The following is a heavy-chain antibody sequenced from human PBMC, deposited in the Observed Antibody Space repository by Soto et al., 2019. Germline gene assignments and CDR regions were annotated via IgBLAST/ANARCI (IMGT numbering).Heavy chain of an antibody. CDR1: GFTFQDYT. D-gene: IGHD4-17*01. J-gene: IGHJ6*02. Sequence: EVQLVESGGAVAQPGGSLRLSCAASGFTFQDYTMHWVRQAPGKGLEWVSLITWDGGSTYYADSVKGRCTISRDNSKNSLYLHMNSLRTEDTALYYCAKLSHDYGAYHQYGMDVWGQGTTAIVSS. CDR2: ITWDGGST. V-gene: IGHV3-43*01. CDR3: AKLSHDYGAYHQYGMDV.